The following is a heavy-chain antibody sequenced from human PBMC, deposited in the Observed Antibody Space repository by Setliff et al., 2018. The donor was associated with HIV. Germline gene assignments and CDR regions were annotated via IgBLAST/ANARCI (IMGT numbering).Heavy chain of an antibody. CDR1: SGSISSGTYY. CDR2: IDYSGSA. J-gene: IGHJ4*01. Sequence: SETLSLTCTVSSGSISSGTYYWSWIRQYPGKGLEWIGYIDYSGSAFYNPSLKSRITISRDTSKNQFSLKMNSVTAADTAVYYCAREGKTALVTKYFDYWGHGTLVTVSS. V-gene: IGHV4-31*03. D-gene: IGHD5-18*01. CDR3: AREGKTALVTKYFDY.